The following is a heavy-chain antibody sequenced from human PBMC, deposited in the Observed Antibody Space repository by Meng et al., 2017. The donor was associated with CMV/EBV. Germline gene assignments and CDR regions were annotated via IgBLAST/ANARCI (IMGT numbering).Heavy chain of an antibody. Sequence: GGSLRLSCAASGFTFSSYAMHWVRQAPGKGLEWVAVISYDGSNKYYADSVKGRFTISRDNSKNTLYLQMNSLRAKDTAVYYCARDLETYYDFWSGLYGMDVWGQGTTVTVSS. D-gene: IGHD3-3*01. J-gene: IGHJ6*02. CDR2: ISYDGSNK. CDR3: ARDLETYYDFWSGLYGMDV. CDR1: GFTFSSYA. V-gene: IGHV3-30*04.